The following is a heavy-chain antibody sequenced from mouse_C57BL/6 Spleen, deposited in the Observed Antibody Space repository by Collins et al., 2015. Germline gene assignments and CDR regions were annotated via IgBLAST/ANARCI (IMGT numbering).Heavy chain of an antibody. J-gene: IGHJ3*01. D-gene: IGHD2-14*01. Sequence: QVQLQQPGAELVMPGASVKLSCKASGYTFTSYWMHWVKQRPGQGLEWIGEIDPSDSYTNYNQKFKAKSTLTVDKSSSTAYTQLSSLTSEDSAVYYCAKGGGYGFAYWGQGTLVTVSA. CDR2: IDPSDSYT. CDR3: AKGGGYGFAY. CDR1: GYTFTSYW. V-gene: IGHV1-69*01.